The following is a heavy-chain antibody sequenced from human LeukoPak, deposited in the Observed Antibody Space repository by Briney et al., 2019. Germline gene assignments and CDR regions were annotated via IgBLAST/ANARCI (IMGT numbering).Heavy chain of an antibody. CDR1: GLNFDDYG. CDR3: AKGVNAVWHYYMDV. J-gene: IGHJ6*03. Sequence: PGGSLRLSCAPSGLNFDDYGMHWARHAPGNGREWVAGISWNSGNIGYADSVKGRFTISRDNAKKPLYLQMNSLRSEDTALYYCAKGVNAVWHYYMDVWGKGTAVTVSS. V-gene: IGHV3-9*01. D-gene: IGHD2-2*01. CDR2: ISWNSGNI.